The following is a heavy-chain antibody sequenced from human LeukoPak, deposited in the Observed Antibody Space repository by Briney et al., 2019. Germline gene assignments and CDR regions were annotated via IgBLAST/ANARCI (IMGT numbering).Heavy chain of an antibody. Sequence: PGGSLRLSCAASGFTFSSYAMSWVRQAPGKGLEWVSAISGSGGSTYYADPVKGRFTISRDNSKNTLYLQMNSLRAEDTAVYYCAKSVVDYYYGSGAYFDYWGQGTLVTVSS. CDR2: ISGSGGST. J-gene: IGHJ4*02. CDR1: GFTFSSYA. V-gene: IGHV3-23*01. D-gene: IGHD3-10*01. CDR3: AKSVVDYYYGSGAYFDY.